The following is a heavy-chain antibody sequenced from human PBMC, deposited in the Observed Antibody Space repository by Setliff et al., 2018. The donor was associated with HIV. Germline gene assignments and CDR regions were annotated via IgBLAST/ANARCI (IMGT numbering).Heavy chain of an antibody. V-gene: IGHV1-46*01. Sequence: ASVKVSCKAFGDTVTGHSIHWVRQAPGQGLEWMGIINPSDGSTSYAQKFQGRATMTRDTSTSTVYMELSSLRSEDTAVYYCARTPTAPDAFDIWGQGTMVTVSS. CDR3: ARTPTAPDAFDI. CDR1: GDTVTGHS. J-gene: IGHJ3*02. CDR2: INPSDGST.